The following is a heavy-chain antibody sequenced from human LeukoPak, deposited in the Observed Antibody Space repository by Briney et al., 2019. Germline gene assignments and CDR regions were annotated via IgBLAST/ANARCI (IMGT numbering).Heavy chain of an antibody. J-gene: IGHJ5*02. Sequence: PETLSLTCAVYGGSFSGYYWSWIRQPPGRGLEWVGEIIHSGSTNYNPSLKSRVTLPVDTSKNQFSLKLRSVTAADTPVYYCPVDLPYSFRSCYYPSGWFDPWGQGTLVTVSS. CDR1: GGSFSGYY. V-gene: IGHV4-34*12. CDR2: IIHSGST. D-gene: IGHD3-3*01. CDR3: PVDLPYSFRSCYYPSGWFDP.